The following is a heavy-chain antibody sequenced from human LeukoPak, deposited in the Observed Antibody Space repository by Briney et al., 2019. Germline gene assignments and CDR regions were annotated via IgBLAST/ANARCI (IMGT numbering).Heavy chain of an antibody. CDR2: IYYSGST. V-gene: IGHV4-59*01. D-gene: IGHD3-22*01. J-gene: IGHJ4*02. CDR3: ARSGVTLTVVEI. Sequence: SETLSLTCTVSGGSISSYYWSWIRQPPGKGLEWIGYIYYSGSTNYNPSLKSRVTISVDTSKNQFSLKLSSVTAADTAVYYCARSGVTLTVVEIWGQGTLVTVSS. CDR1: GGSISSYY.